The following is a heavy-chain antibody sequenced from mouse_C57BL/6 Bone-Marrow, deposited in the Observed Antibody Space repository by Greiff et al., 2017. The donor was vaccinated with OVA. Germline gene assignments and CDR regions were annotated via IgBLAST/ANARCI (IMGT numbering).Heavy chain of an antibody. CDR3: EGLITTVEGFAY. D-gene: IGHD1-1*01. CDR2: IDPANGNT. V-gene: IGHV14-3*01. Sequence: VQLKESVAELVRPGASVKLSCTASGFNIKNTYMHWVKQRPEQGLEWIGRIDPANGNTKYAPKFPGKATITADTSSNTAYLQLSSLTSEDTAIYYCEGLITTVEGFAYWGQGTLVTVSA. J-gene: IGHJ3*01. CDR1: GFNIKNTY.